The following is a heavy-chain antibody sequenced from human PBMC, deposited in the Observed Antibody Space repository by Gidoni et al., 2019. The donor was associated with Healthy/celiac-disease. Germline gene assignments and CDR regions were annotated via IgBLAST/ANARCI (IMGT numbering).Heavy chain of an antibody. CDR3: ARGRHAGDY. V-gene: IGHV4-59*01. CDR2: IYYSGST. Sequence: QVQLQESGPGLVKPSETLSLTCTVSGGSISSYYWSWIRQPPGKGLEWIGYIYYSGSTNYNPSLKSRVTISVDTSKNQFSLKLSSVTAADTAVYYCARGRHAGDYWGQGTLVTVSS. J-gene: IGHJ4*02. CDR1: GGSISSYY.